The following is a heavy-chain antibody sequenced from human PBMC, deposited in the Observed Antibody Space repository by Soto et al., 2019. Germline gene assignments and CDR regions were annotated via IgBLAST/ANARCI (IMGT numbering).Heavy chain of an antibody. CDR2: INPSGGST. CDR1: GYTFTSYY. V-gene: IGHV1-46*01. D-gene: IGHD3-3*01. Sequence: ASVKVSCKASGYTFTSYYMHWVRQAPGQGLEWMGIINPSGGSTSYAQKFQGRVTMTRDTSTSAVYVELSSLRSEDTAVYYCARDLRFLEWLSTADYYYYYYGMDVWGQGTTVTVSS. J-gene: IGHJ6*02. CDR3: ARDLRFLEWLSTADYYYYYYGMDV.